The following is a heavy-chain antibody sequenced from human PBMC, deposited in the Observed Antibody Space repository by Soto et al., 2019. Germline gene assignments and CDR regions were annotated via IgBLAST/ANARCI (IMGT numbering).Heavy chain of an antibody. V-gene: IGHV4-61*01. CDR3: AGAKTTMLVPENY. CDR2: IYNSGTT. Sequence: PSETLSLTCTVSGDSVRSGTYYWSWIRQPPGKGLEWIGYIYNSGTTKYNPSLKSRVTISVDTSKNQFSLNLSSVTASDTAVFYGAGAKTTMLVPENYWGKGTLVTVSP. D-gene: IGHD3-22*01. CDR1: GDSVRSGTYY. J-gene: IGHJ4*02.